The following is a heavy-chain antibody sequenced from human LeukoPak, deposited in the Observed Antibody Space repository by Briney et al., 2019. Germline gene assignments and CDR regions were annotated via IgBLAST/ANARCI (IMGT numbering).Heavy chain of an antibody. J-gene: IGHJ4*02. CDR3: AREVAAAALDY. V-gene: IGHV3-30*07. CDR1: GFSFSSYP. CDR2: ISYDGSSQ. Sequence: GSLRLSCAASGFSFSSYPMNWVRQAPGKGLEWVAVISYDGSSQYYADSVKGRFTISRDNAKNSLYLQINSLRADDTAVYYCAREVAAAALDYWGQGTLVTVSS. D-gene: IGHD6-13*01.